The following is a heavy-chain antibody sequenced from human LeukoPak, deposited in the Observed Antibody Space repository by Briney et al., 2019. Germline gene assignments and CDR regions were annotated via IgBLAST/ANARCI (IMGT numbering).Heavy chain of an antibody. V-gene: IGHV4-59*01. D-gene: IGHD6-13*01. CDR2: IYYSGST. Sequence: SETLSLTCTVSGGSISSYYWSWIRQPPGKGLEWIGYIYYSGSTNYNPSLKSRVTISVDTSKNQFSLKLSSVTAADTAVHYCARVLPTRKAAATNWFDPWGQGTLVTVSS. CDR3: ARVLPTRKAAATNWFDP. CDR1: GGSISSYY. J-gene: IGHJ5*02.